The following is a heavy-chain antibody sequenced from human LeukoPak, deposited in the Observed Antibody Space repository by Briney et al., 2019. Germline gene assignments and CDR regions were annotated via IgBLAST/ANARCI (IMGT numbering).Heavy chain of an antibody. CDR3: ARDRYSYGSRWSQQYYFDY. CDR1: GFTFSSYS. V-gene: IGHV3-21*01. D-gene: IGHD5-18*01. Sequence: GGSLRLSCAASGFTFSSYSMNWVRQAPGKGLEWVSSISSSSSYIYYADSVKGRFTISRDNAKNSLYLQMNSLRAEVTAVYYCARDRYSYGSRWSQQYYFDYWGQGTLVTVSS. CDR2: ISSSSSYI. J-gene: IGHJ4*02.